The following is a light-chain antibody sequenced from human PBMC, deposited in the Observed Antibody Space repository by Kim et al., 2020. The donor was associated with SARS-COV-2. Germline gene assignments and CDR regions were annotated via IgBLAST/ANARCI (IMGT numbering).Light chain of an antibody. V-gene: IGLV2-8*01. CDR2: EAT. J-gene: IGLJ3*02. Sequence: GQSVTISCTGTSRDIGVYNYVSWYQQYPGRAPQLMIYEATKRPSGVPDRFSGSKSGNTASLTVSGLQADDEADYYCCSYAGNNNLVFGGGTKLTVL. CDR3: CSYAGNNNLV. CDR1: SRDIGVYNY.